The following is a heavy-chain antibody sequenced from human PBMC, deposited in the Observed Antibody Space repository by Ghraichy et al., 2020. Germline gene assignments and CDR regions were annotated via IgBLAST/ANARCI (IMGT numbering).Heavy chain of an antibody. CDR1: GGSISSYY. V-gene: IGHV4-59*01. D-gene: IGHD2-2*01. CDR3: ARGYCSSSTCYVVPFDY. Sequence: SETLSLTCTVSGGSISSYYWSWIRQPPGKGLEYIGYIYYSGSTDYNYNPSLKSRVTISVDTSKSHFSLKLSFVTAADTAFYYCARGYCSSSTCYVVPFDYWGQGTLVTVSS. J-gene: IGHJ4*02. CDR2: IYYSGSTDY.